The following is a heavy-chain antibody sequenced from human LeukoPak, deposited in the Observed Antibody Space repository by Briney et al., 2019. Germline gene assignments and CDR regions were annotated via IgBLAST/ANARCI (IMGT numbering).Heavy chain of an antibody. Sequence: PGGSLRLSCAASGFTFSSYWMYWVRHAPGKGLVWVSRINTDGSSTSYADSVKGRFTISRDNARNTLYLQMNSLRAEDTAVYYCVRSLDYWGQGILVTVSS. CDR3: VRSLDY. CDR2: INTDGSST. J-gene: IGHJ4*02. CDR1: GFTFSSYW. V-gene: IGHV3-74*01.